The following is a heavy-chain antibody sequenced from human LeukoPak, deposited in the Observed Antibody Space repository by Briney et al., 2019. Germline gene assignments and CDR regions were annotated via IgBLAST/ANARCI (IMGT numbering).Heavy chain of an antibody. V-gene: IGHV3-48*03. D-gene: IGHD3-10*01. Sequence: LAGGSLRLSCAASGFTFSSYEMNWVRQAPGKGLEWGSYISSSGSTIYYADSVKGRFTISRDNAKNSLYLQMNSLRAEDTAVYYCARAGYYFDYWGQGTLVTVSS. J-gene: IGHJ4*02. CDR2: ISSSGSTI. CDR3: ARAGYYFDY. CDR1: GFTFSSYE.